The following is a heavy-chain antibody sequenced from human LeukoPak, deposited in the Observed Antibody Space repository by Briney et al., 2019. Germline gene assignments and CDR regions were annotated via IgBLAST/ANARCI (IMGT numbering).Heavy chain of an antibody. V-gene: IGHV4-4*07. Sequence: SETLSLTCTVSGGSISSYYWSWIRQPAGKGLEWIGRIYTSGSTNYNPSLKSRVTMSVDTSKNQFSLKLSSVTAADTAVYYCASSEYSSGWFRFDYWGQGTLVTVSS. CDR2: IYTSGST. CDR1: GGSISSYY. J-gene: IGHJ4*02. D-gene: IGHD6-19*01. CDR3: ASSEYSSGWFRFDY.